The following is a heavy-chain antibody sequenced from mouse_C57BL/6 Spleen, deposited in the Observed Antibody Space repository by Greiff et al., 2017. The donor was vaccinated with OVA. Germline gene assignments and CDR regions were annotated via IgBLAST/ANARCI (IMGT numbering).Heavy chain of an antibody. CDR1: GFTFSSYG. V-gene: IGHV5-6*01. CDR2: ISSGGSNT. CDR3: ARDGYLDY. Sequence: EVKLMESGGDLVKPGGSLKLSCAASGFTFSSYGMSWVRQTPDKRLEWVATISSGGSNTYYTDSVKGRFTITRDNAKNTLYLQMSSLKSEDTAMYYCARDGYLDYWGQGTTLTVSS. J-gene: IGHJ2*01. D-gene: IGHD2-3*01.